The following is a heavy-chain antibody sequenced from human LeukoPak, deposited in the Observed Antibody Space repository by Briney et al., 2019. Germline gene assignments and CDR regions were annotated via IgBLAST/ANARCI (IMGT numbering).Heavy chain of an antibody. CDR3: ARDDNYGIFVNVDY. D-gene: IGHD4-11*01. CDR2: INPSGDST. J-gene: IGHJ4*02. CDR1: GYTFTSYY. Sequence: ASVNVSCKASGYTFTSYYMHWVRQAPGQGLEWMGIINPSGDSTSYAQKFQGRVTLTTDTSTSTAYMELSSLRSDDTAVYYCARDDNYGIFVNVDYWGQGTLVTVSS. V-gene: IGHV1-46*01.